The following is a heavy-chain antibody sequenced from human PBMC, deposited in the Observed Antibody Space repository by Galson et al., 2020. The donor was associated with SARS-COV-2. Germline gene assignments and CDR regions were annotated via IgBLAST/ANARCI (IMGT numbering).Heavy chain of an antibody. CDR1: GFSFSSYA. D-gene: IGHD1-20*01. CDR2: IGYDGINK. CDR3: VKRGGPVTGKDNWLDS. V-gene: IGHV3-30-3*02. Sequence: GGSLRLSCAASGFSFSSYAMHWVRQAPGKGLEWVALIGYDGINKFYADSVKGRFTISRDNSKNTVDLQMNSLRVEDSAVYYCVKRGGPVTGKDNWLDSWGQGTLVTVSS. J-gene: IGHJ5*01.